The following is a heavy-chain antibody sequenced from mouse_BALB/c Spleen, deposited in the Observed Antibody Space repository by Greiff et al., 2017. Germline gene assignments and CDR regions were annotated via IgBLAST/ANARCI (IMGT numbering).Heavy chain of an antibody. CDR1: GYTFTSYY. CDR2: INPSNGGT. CDR3: TRNYRYDRAWFAY. Sequence: QVQLQQPGAELVKPGASVKLSCKASGYTFTSYYMYWVKQRPGQGLEWIGGINPSNGGTNFNEKFKSKATLTVDKSSSTAYMQLSSLTSEDSAVYYCTRNYRYDRAWFAYWGQGTLVTVSA. J-gene: IGHJ3*01. V-gene: IGHV1S81*02. D-gene: IGHD2-14*01.